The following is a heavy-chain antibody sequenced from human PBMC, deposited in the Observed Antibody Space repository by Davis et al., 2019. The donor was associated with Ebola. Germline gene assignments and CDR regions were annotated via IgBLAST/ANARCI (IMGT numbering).Heavy chain of an antibody. J-gene: IGHJ5*02. V-gene: IGHV4-59*01. CDR3: ARDGWDSGWGWFDP. Sequence: PSDILSSTCPLLGGPTSSNYWSWTRQLPGKGLEWIGYIYYSGSTNYNPTLKSRVTISVDTSKNQFSLKLSSVTAADPAVYYCARDGWDSGWGWFDPWGQGTLVTVSS. D-gene: IGHD6-19*01. CDR1: GGPTSSNY. CDR2: IYYSGST.